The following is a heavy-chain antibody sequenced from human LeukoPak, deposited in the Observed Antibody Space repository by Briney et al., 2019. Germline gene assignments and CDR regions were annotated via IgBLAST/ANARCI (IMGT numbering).Heavy chain of an antibody. CDR1: GFTFSSYA. D-gene: IGHD2-15*01. J-gene: IGHJ4*02. CDR2: ISGSGGST. CDR3: AKDHIVVVLAAVAGHFDY. V-gene: IGHV3-23*01. Sequence: PGGSLRLSCAASGFTFSSYAMSWVRQAPGKGLEWVSAISGSGGSTYYADSVKGRFTISRDNSKNTLYLQMNSLRAEDTAVYYCAKDHIVVVLAAVAGHFDYWGQGTLVTVSS.